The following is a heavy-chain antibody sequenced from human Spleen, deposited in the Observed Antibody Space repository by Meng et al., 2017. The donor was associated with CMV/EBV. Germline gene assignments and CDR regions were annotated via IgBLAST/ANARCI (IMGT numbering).Heavy chain of an antibody. V-gene: IGHV3-74*01. CDR3: ARDGKYCSSGTCDYYVMDV. CDR2: ISGDGTTT. D-gene: IGHD2-15*01. CDR1: GFTVSDSY. J-gene: IGHJ6*02. Sequence: GESLKISCAASGFTVSDSYMTWVRQVPGKGLEWVSRISGDGTTTTYADSVRGRFTISRDNAKNTLYLQMDSLRAGDTAVYYCARDGKYCSSGTCDYYVMDVWGQGTTVTVSS.